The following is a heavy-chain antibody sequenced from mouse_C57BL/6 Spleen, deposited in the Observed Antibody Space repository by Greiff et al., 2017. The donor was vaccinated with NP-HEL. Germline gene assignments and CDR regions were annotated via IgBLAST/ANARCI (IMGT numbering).Heavy chain of an antibody. CDR2: ISDGGSCT. CDR1: GFTFSSYA. V-gene: IGHV5-4*01. Sequence: EVQGVESGGGLVKPGGSLKLSCAASGFTFSSYAMSWVRQTPEHRLEWVATISDGGSCTYYPDNVKGRFTISRDNAKNNLYLQMSHLKSEDTAMYYCARERWPYRNCDYAMDYWGQGTSVTVSS. D-gene: IGHD2-1*01. J-gene: IGHJ4*01. CDR3: ARERWPYRNCDYAMDY.